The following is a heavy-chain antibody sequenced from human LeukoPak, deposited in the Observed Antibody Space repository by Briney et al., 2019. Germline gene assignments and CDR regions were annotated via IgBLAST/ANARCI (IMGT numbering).Heavy chain of an antibody. V-gene: IGHV3-23*01. D-gene: IGHD3-3*01. CDR3: AYLPYDFWSGYYKDY. CDR1: TFTFSNHA. Sequence: GGSLSLSCEGFTFTFSNHAMTWVRQAPGKGLEWVSSLNGRGENRYYADSVKGRFTISRDNSKNTLYLQMNSLRAEDTAVYYCAYLPYDFWSGYYKDYWGQGTLVTVSS. J-gene: IGHJ4*02. CDR2: LNGRGENR.